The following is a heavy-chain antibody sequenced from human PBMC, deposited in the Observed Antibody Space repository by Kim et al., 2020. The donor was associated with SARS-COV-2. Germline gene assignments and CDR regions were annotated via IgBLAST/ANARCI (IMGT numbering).Heavy chain of an antibody. J-gene: IGHJ4*02. CDR2: ISFDGSNK. CDR1: GFALSDYA. CDR3: ARVPPGELVTAIPY. Sequence: GGSLRLSCVGSGFALSDYAMHWFRQTPGKGLEWMALISFDGSNKYYADSMTGRFTISRDNSRNTLYLQVNSLTIEDTAVYYCARVPPGELVTAIPYWGQGTLVTVSS. V-gene: IGHV3-30*04. D-gene: IGHD2-21*02.